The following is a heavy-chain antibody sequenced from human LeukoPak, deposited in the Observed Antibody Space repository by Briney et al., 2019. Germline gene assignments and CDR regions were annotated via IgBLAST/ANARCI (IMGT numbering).Heavy chain of an antibody. CDR1: GYTFATYW. J-gene: IGHJ4*02. Sequence: REESLQISCKGSGYTFATYWIGWVRQLPGKGLEWMGIIYPSDSDTRYSPSFQGQVTISADKSITTAYLQWGSLKASDNAMYYCARDNYWGQGTLVTVSS. CDR2: IYPSDSDT. V-gene: IGHV5-51*01. CDR3: ARDNY.